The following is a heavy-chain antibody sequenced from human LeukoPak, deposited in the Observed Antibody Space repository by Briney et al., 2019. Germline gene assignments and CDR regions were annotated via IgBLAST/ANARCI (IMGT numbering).Heavy chain of an antibody. CDR3: AKKGYYDGSGYYMYYFDH. J-gene: IGHJ4*02. Sequence: GGSLRLSCAASGFTFSSSAMGWVRQAPGKGLQWVSTIITRGGSTYYTDSVKGRFTISRDSSKNTLYVQMNSLRAEDTAVYYCAKKGYYDGSGYYMYYFDHWGQGTLVTVSS. D-gene: IGHD3-22*01. V-gene: IGHV3-23*01. CDR1: GFTFSSSA. CDR2: IITRGGST.